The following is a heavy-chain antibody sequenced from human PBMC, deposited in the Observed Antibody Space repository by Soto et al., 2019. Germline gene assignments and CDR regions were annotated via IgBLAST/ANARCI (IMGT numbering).Heavy chain of an antibody. CDR1: GGTFSSYA. J-gene: IGHJ6*02. CDR2: IIPIFGTA. V-gene: IGHV1-69*13. Sequence: ASVKVSCKASGGTFSSYAISWVRQAPGQGLEWMGGIIPIFGTANYAQKFQGRVTITADESTSTAYMELSSLRSEDTAVYYCASTRRGYYYYGMDVWGQGTTVTVSS. CDR3: ASTRRGYYYYGMDV.